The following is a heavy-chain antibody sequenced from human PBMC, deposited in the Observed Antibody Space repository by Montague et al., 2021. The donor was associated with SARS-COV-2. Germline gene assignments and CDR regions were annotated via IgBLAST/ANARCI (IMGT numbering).Heavy chain of an antibody. J-gene: IGHJ3*01. CDR1: GGSLSGYY. V-gene: IGHV4-34*01. Sequence: SETLSLTCAVYGGSLSGYYWSWIRQPPGEGLEWIAEISHSGSTSYNPSLKSRVTISVDTSKNQFSLKLSSVTAADTAVYYCARFPTSYYYDSKAAPATPDAFDLWGQGTMVTASS. D-gene: IGHD3-22*01. CDR2: ISHSGST. CDR3: ARFPTSYYYDSKAAPATPDAFDL.